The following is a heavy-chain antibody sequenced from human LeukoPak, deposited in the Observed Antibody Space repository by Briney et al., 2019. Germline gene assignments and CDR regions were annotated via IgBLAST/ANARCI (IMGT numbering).Heavy chain of an antibody. J-gene: IGHJ3*02. Sequence: PSETLSLTCTVSGGSISSSSYYWGWIRQPPGKGLEWIGSIYYSGSTYYNPSLKSRVTISVDTSKNQFSLKLSSVTAADTAVYYCARDYPFGGNSASGAFDIWGQGTMVTVSS. D-gene: IGHD4-23*01. CDR2: IYYSGST. CDR1: GGSISSSSYY. V-gene: IGHV4-39*07. CDR3: ARDYPFGGNSASGAFDI.